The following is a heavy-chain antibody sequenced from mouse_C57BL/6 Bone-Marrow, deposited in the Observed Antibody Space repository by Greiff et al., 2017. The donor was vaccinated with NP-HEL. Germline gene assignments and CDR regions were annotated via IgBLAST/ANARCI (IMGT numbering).Heavy chain of an antibody. CDR3: ARPRYSNSLAMDY. V-gene: IGHV5-17*01. D-gene: IGHD2-5*01. J-gene: IGHJ4*01. CDR1: GFTFSDYG. CDR2: ISSGSSTI. Sequence: EVQLVESGGGLVKPGGSLKLSCAASGFTFSDYGMHWVRQAPEKGLEWVAYISSGSSTIYYADTVKGRFTISRDNAKNTLFLQMTSLRSEDTAMYYCARPRYSNSLAMDYWGQGTSVTVSS.